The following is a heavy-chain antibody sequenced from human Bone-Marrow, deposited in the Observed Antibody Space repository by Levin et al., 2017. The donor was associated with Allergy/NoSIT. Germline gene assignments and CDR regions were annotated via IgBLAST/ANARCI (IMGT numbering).Heavy chain of an antibody. V-gene: IGHV4-31*03. CDR3: ARLDGYSFDY. CDR1: GGSISSSGYH. Sequence: SQTLSLTCTVSGGSISSSGYHWTWIRQYPNKGLEWIGYISYRGSTYFNPSLQSRLTMSIDTSEQHFSLNLTSVSAADTAIYYCARLDGYSFDYWGQGDLVTVSS. J-gene: IGHJ4*02. CDR2: ISYRGST. D-gene: IGHD1-1*01.